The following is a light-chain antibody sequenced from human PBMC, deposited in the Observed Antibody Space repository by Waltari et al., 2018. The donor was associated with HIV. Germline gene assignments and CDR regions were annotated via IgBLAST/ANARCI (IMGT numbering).Light chain of an antibody. J-gene: IGLJ3*02. CDR2: GNH. CDR1: SSNIGTTT. Sequence: QSVLTQPPSASGTHGQRVTISCSGSSSNIGTTTVNWYQQLPGSAPKFLMYGNHVRPSGVPDRFSGSKSGTSASLAISGLRSEDEADYYCAAWDDSLNAWVFGGGTKVTVL. V-gene: IGLV1-44*01. CDR3: AAWDDSLNAWV.